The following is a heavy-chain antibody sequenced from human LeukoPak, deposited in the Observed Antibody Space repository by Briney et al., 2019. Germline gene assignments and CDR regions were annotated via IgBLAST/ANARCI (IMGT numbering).Heavy chain of an antibody. CDR1: GGTFSSYA. V-gene: IGHV7-4-1*02. J-gene: IGHJ4*02. D-gene: IGHD3-22*01. CDR3: AVLSYDSSGYYYPFDY. CDR2: MNTNTGNP. Sequence: ASVKVSCKASGGTFSSYAISWVRQAPGQGLEWMGWMNTNTGNPTYAQGFTGRFVFSLDTSVSTAYLQISSLKTEDTAVYYCAVLSYDSSGYYYPFDYWGQGTLVTVSS.